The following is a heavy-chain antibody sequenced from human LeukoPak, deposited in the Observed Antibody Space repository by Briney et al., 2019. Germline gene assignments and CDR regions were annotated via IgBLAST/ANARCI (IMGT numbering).Heavy chain of an antibody. CDR3: AKGTAPHYYDSSGYTYFDY. D-gene: IGHD3-22*01. CDR1: GFTFDDYA. V-gene: IGHV3-9*01. J-gene: IGHJ4*02. Sequence: PGRSLRLSCAASGFTFDDYAMRWVRQAPGKGLEWVSGISWNSGSIGYADSVKGRFTISRDNAKNSLYLQMNSLRAEDTALYYCAKGTAPHYYDSSGYTYFDYWGQGTLVTVSS. CDR2: ISWNSGSI.